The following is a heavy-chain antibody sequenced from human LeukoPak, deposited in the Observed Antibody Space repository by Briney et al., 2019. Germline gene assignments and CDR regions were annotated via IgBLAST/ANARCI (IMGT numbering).Heavy chain of an antibody. CDR3: SRSGGWSADFYSYYYMDA. Sequence: ASVKVSCKASGATFSSYAISWVRQAPGQGLEWMGTIIPTFGTADYAEKFQDRVKMTADESTTTVYMELSSLRYEDTAVYFCSRSGGWSADFYSYYYMDAWGKGSTVAVSS. D-gene: IGHD6-19*01. J-gene: IGHJ6*03. CDR2: IIPTFGTA. V-gene: IGHV1-69*13. CDR1: GATFSSYA.